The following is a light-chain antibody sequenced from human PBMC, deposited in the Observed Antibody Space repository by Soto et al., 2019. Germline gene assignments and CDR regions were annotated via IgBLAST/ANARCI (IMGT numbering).Light chain of an antibody. J-gene: IGLJ2*01. Sequence: SYELTQPVSVSVSPGQTARITCSGDALPKQYVYWYQQKPGQAPVLVIYKDSERPSGIPERFSGSSSGTTVTLTISGVQAEDEADYYCQSVDSSGTYVVFGGGTKVTVL. V-gene: IGLV3-25*03. CDR3: QSVDSSGTYVV. CDR2: KDS. CDR1: ALPKQY.